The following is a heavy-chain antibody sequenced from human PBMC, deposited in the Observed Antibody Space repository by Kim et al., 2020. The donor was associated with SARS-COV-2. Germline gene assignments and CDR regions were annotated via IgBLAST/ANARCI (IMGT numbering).Heavy chain of an antibody. V-gene: IGHV3-33*01. CDR1: GFTFSSYG. Sequence: GGSLRLSCAASGFTFSSYGMHWVRQAPGKGLEWVAVIWYDGSKTYYADSVKGRLSISRDNSKNTWYLQMNSLRAEDTAVDYCAREGGGEQIVGAFDSWRQRTMITVSS. CDR2: IWYDGSKT. CDR3: AREGGGEQIVGAFDS. J-gene: IGHJ3*02. D-gene: IGHD3-16*02.